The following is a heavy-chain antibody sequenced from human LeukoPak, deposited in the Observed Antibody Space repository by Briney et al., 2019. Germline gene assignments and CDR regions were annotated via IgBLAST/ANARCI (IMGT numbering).Heavy chain of an antibody. D-gene: IGHD6-6*01. Sequence: ASVKVSCKASGGTFSSYAISWVRQAPGQGLEWMGGIIPIFGTANYAQKFQGRVTITADESTSTAYMELSSLRSEDTAVYYCARSPIAARGKYYYYYMDVWGKGTTVTVSS. J-gene: IGHJ6*03. CDR3: ARSPIAARGKYYYYYMDV. CDR2: IIPIFGTA. CDR1: GGTFSSYA. V-gene: IGHV1-69*13.